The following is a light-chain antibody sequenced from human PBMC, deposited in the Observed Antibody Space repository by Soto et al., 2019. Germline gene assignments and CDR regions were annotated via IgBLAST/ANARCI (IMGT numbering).Light chain of an antibody. CDR2: YDS. Sequence: SYELTQPPSVSVAPGKTARITCGGNNSGSKSVHWYQQKPGQAPVLVIYYDSDRPSGIPERFSGSNSGNTATLTISRVEAGDEADYYCQVWESSSDHWVFGGGTKLTVL. J-gene: IGLJ3*02. V-gene: IGLV3-21*01. CDR3: QVWESSSDHWV. CDR1: NSGSKS.